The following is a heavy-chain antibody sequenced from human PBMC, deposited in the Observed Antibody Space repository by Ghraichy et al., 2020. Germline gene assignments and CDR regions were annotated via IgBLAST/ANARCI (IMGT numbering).Heavy chain of an antibody. J-gene: IGHJ4*02. CDR1: GFTFSSNW. Sequence: ETLSLTCAASGFTFSSNWMSWVRQAPGSGLEWMANIKGDGTVTNYVDSVRGRFTISRDNAKNSLYLQMDSLSAEDTAVYYCTRDLYWGFGFWGQGTLVTVSS. CDR2: IKGDGTVT. CDR3: TRDLYWGFGF. D-gene: IGHD2-21*01. V-gene: IGHV3-7*01.